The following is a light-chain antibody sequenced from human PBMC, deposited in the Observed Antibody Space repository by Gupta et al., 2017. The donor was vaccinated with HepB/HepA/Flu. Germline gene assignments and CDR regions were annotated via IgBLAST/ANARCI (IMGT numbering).Light chain of an antibody. V-gene: IGKV3-20*01. CDR2: ATS. CDR3: QQYDKSPRT. CDR1: QSVRTRY. Sequence: EIVLTQSPGPLSLSPGERATLSCRASQSVRTRYLAWFQQRPGQAPRVLIYATSSRAAGTPDRFSGNGSGTDFTLTVSRLEPEDFAVYYCQQYDKSPRTFGQGTIVDIK. J-gene: IGKJ1*01.